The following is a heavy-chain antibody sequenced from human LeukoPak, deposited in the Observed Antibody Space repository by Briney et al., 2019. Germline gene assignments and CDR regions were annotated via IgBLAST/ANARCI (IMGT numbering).Heavy chain of an antibody. D-gene: IGHD6-13*01. CDR2: VYYSGSS. Sequence: SETLSLTCTVSGGSISSSSYYWGWIRRAPGKGLEWIGSVYYSGSSYCNPSLKSRVTISVDTSKNQFSLKLSSVTATDTAVYYCARHGGKNGVAAANTGFDYWGQGTLVTVSS. CDR1: GGSISSSSYY. CDR3: ARHGGKNGVAAANTGFDY. J-gene: IGHJ4*02. V-gene: IGHV4-39*01.